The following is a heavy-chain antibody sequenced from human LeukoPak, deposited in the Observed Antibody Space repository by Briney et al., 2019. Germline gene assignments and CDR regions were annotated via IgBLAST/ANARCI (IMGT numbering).Heavy chain of an antibody. V-gene: IGHV3-23*01. Sequence: GGSLRLSCVASGFTFSSYGMSWVRQAPGRGLEWVSAISGSDDSTYYADSVRGRFTISRDVSKNTLFLQMNSLRAEDTALYYCTKAKYYHFDYWGREPWSPSP. D-gene: IGHD3-16*01. CDR1: GFTFSSYG. CDR2: ISGSDDST. CDR3: TKAKYYHFDY. J-gene: IGHJ4*02.